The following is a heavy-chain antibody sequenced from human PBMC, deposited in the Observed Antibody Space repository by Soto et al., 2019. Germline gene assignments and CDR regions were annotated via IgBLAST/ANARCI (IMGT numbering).Heavy chain of an antibody. CDR2: ISSSSSYI. D-gene: IGHD2-15*01. CDR1: GFTFSSYS. V-gene: IGHV3-21*01. J-gene: IGHJ6*03. CDR3: ARDEPNCSGGSCYFGYYYYYMDV. Sequence: EVQLVESGGGLVKPGGSLRLSCAASGFTFSSYSMNWVRQAPGKGLEWVSSISSSSSYIYYADSVKGRFTISRDNAKNSLYLQMNSLRAEDTAVYYCARDEPNCSGGSCYFGYYYYYMDVWGKGTTVTVSS.